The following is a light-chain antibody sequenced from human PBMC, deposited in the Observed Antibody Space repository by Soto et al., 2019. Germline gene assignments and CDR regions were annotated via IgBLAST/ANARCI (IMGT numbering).Light chain of an antibody. J-gene: IGKJ5*01. Sequence: DIVMTQCPLSLPVTPGEPASISCRSSQSLLHSNGYNYLDWYLQKPGQSPQLLIYLGSNRASGVPDRFSGSGSGTDFTLSISTVEAGDVGVYYRMQALQAPITFGQGTRLEIK. CDR3: MQALQAPIT. CDR1: QSLLHSNGYNY. V-gene: IGKV2-28*01. CDR2: LGS.